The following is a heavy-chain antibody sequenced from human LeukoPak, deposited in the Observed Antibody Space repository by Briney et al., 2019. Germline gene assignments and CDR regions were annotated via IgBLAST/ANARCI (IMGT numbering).Heavy chain of an antibody. CDR2: LIPLFGTP. J-gene: IGHJ3*02. CDR3: AHATQRLPTIMIDAFDI. Sequence: ASVKVSCKASGGTFNNYAINWVRQAPGQGLESVVRLIPLFGTPNYAQKFQGKVTITADESTSTFYMDLSGLRSEDTAVYYCAHATQRLPTIMIDAFDIWGQGTRVTVSS. V-gene: IGHV1-69*13. CDR1: GGTFNNYA. D-gene: IGHD5-24*01.